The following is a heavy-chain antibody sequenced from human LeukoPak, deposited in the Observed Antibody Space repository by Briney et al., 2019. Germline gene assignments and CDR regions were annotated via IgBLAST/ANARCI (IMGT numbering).Heavy chain of an antibody. V-gene: IGHV4-4*09. Sequence: SETLSLTCTVSGGSISNYYWSWIRQPPGKGLEWIGYIYTSGSTNYNPSLKGRVTISVDTSKNQFSLKLSSVTAADTAVYYCARRGISGWYYFDYWGQGTLVTVSS. CDR1: GGSISNYY. CDR2: IYTSGST. CDR3: ARRGISGWYYFDY. D-gene: IGHD6-19*01. J-gene: IGHJ4*02.